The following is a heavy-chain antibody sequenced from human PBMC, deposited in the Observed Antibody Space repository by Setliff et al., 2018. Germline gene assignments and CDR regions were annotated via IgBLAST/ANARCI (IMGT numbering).Heavy chain of an antibody. CDR3: AKDVGRGSGYYYYTDV. CDR2: IKSKTDGGTT. D-gene: IGHD2-15*01. V-gene: IGHV3-15*01. CDR1: GVTVSDAW. Sequence: GGSLRLSCAASGVTVSDAWMGWVRQTPGKGLDWVGRIKSKTDGGTTDYAAPVKGRFTISRDDSKSTVYLQMDSLRVEDTAVYYCAKDVGRGSGYYYYTDVWGKGTTVTVSS. J-gene: IGHJ6*03.